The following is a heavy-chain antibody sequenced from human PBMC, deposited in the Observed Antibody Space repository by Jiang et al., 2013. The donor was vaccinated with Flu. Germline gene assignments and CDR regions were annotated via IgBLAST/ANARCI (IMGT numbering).Heavy chain of an antibody. CDR3: ARGDYDILTGYPYYGMDV. D-gene: IGHD3-9*01. CDR1: SISSGGYV. Sequence: SISSGGYVLELDPPAPRKGLEWIGYIYYSGSTYYNPSLKSRVTISVDTSKNQFSLKLSSVTAADTAVYYCARGDYDILTGYPYYGMDVWGQGTTVTVSS. CDR2: IYYSGST. J-gene: IGHJ6*02. V-gene: IGHV4-31*02.